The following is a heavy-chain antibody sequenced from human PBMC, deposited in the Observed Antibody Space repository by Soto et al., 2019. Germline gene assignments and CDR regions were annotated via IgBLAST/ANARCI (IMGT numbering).Heavy chain of an antibody. D-gene: IGHD3-10*02. J-gene: IGHJ4*02. CDR3: ARDGEELGDYVSHHYFDS. V-gene: IGHV4-59*12. CDR2: IYYTGTT. CDR1: GGSISDYY. Sequence: SETLSLTCTVSGGSISDYYWSWIRQPPGKGLEWVGYIYYTGTTTYNPSLKSRLTLTVDTSKNQFSLKLRSVSAADTAVYYCARDGEELGDYVSHHYFDSWGQGALVTVSS.